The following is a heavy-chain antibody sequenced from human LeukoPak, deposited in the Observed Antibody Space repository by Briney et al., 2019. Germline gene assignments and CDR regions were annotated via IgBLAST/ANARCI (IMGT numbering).Heavy chain of an antibody. V-gene: IGHV3-30*04. CDR3: ASRGPAPTY. J-gene: IGHJ4*02. Sequence: GRSLRLSCAASGFTFSSYAMHWVRQAPGKGLEWVAVISYDGSNKYYADSVKGRFTISRDNSKNTLYLQMNSLRAEDTAVYYCASRGPAPTYYGQGILV. CDR2: ISYDGSNK. CDR1: GFTFSSYA.